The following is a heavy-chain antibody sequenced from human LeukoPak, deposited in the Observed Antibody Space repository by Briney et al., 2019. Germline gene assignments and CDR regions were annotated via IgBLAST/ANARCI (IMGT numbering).Heavy chain of an antibody. D-gene: IGHD3-10*01. V-gene: IGHV3-53*01. J-gene: IGHJ5*02. Sequence: GGSLRLSCAASDFSFITYAMSWVRQAPGKGLGWVSFIYSDNTHYSDSVKGRFTISRDNSKNTLYLQMNSLRAEDTAVYYCARAVYTYYYGSGSYYNNWFDPWGQGTLVTVSS. CDR2: IYSDNT. CDR3: ARAVYTYYYGSGSYYNNWFDP. CDR1: DFSFITYA.